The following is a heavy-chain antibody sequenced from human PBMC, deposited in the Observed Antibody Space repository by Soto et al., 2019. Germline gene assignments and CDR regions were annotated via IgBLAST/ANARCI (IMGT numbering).Heavy chain of an antibody. D-gene: IGHD6-13*01. CDR1: GFTFSNYV. CDR2: ISYDGSSK. CDR3: TNGRRQQPPLD. V-gene: IGHV3-30*18. J-gene: IGHJ4*02. Sequence: QVQLVESGGGVVQPGRSLRLSCAASGFTFSNYVMQWVRQAPGKGLEWVAVISYDGSSKFYADSEGRFTISRDNSKNTLYFQMNSPRAEDKAVYYFTNGRRQQPPLDWGQGTLVTVSS.